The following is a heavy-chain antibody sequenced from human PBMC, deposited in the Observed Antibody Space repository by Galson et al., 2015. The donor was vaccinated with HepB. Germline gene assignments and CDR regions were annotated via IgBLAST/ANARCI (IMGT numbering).Heavy chain of an antibody. CDR3: ADGSGSY. D-gene: IGHD3-10*01. Sequence: SLRLSCAASGFTFSSYWMHWVRQAPGKGLVWVSRINSDGSITTYANSVKGRFTISRDNAKNTLYLQMNSLRAEDTAVYYCADGSGSYWGQGTLVTVSS. V-gene: IGHV3-74*01. CDR1: GFTFSSYW. CDR2: INSDGSIT. J-gene: IGHJ4*02.